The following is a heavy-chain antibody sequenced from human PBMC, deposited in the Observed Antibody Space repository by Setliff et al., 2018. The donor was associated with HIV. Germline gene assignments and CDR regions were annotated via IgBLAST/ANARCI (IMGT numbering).Heavy chain of an antibody. V-gene: IGHV1-46*02. Sequence: ASVKVSCKTSAYTFNSYYMHWIRQAPGQGLEWMGLIGPSGSSTTYAQNFQGRVTMSRGTSTNTDYMELSSLRSEDTAVYYCARDHIAARSVDYWGQGTLVTVSS. CDR1: AYTFNSYY. CDR2: IGPSGSST. J-gene: IGHJ4*02. D-gene: IGHD6-6*01. CDR3: ARDHIAARSVDY.